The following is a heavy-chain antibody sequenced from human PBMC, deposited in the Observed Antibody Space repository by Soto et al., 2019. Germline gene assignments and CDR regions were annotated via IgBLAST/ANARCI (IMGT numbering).Heavy chain of an antibody. Sequence: GGSLRLSCKGSGYSFTSYWIGWVRQMPGKGLEWMGIIYPGDSDTRYSPSFQGQVTISADKSISTAYLQWSSLKASDTAMYYCARHELGIKESAFDIWGQGTMVTVSS. CDR3: ARHELGIKESAFDI. D-gene: IGHD7-27*01. J-gene: IGHJ3*02. V-gene: IGHV5-51*01. CDR1: GYSFTSYW. CDR2: IYPGDSDT.